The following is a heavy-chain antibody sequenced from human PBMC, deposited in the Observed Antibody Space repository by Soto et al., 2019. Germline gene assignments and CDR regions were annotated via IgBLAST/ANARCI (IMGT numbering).Heavy chain of an antibody. CDR3: ALRSMAVVPEY. CDR1: GDSISSNY. Sequence: QVQLQESGPGLVKPSETLSLTCAVSGDSISSNYCMWIRQAPGKGLESIGYLNYGRSANYNPSLRSRVTLSVDTSTNQCSLTLSSMTAADTAVYYCALRSMAVVPEYWGQGTLVTVSS. V-gene: IGHV4-59*01. CDR2: LNYGRSA. D-gene: IGHD3-22*01. J-gene: IGHJ4*02.